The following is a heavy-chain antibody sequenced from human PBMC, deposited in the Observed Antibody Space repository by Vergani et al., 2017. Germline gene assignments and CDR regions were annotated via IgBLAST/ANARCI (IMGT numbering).Heavy chain of an antibody. CDR1: GFTFISHA. D-gene: IGHD5-12*01. CDR2: IKNTGDST. V-gene: IGHV3-23*01. J-gene: IGHJ6*02. CDR3: AKANPRNRGYDYLYYYHSMDV. Sequence: EVQLLQSEGAVVQPGGSLRLSCVASGFTFISHAMSWVRQGHGQGLEWISSIKNTGDSTHYADSVKGRFTISRDNSKNTLYLQMNSLRVEDTAVYYCAKANPRNRGYDYLYYYHSMDVWGQGTTVTVSS.